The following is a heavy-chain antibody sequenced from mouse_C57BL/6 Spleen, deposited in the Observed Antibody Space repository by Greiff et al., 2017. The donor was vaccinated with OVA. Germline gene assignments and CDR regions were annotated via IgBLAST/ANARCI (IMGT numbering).Heavy chain of an antibody. CDR3: AKRSYDGYYVYAMDY. D-gene: IGHD2-3*01. Sequence: VQRVESGPGLVAPSQRLSITCTVSGFSLTSYGVDWVRQPPGKGLEWLGVIWGGGSTNYNSALMSRLSISKDNYKSQVFLKMNSLQTDDTAMYYCAKRSYDGYYVYAMDYWGQGTSVTVSS. CDR1: GFSLTSYG. V-gene: IGHV2-9*01. J-gene: IGHJ4*01. CDR2: IWGGGST.